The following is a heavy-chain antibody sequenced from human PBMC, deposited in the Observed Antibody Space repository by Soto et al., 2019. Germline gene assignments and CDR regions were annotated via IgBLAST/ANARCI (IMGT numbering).Heavy chain of an antibody. CDR2: ISGSGGST. J-gene: IGHJ4*02. Sequence: EVQLLESGGGLVQPGGSLRLSCAASGFTFSSYAMSWVRQAPGKGLEWVSAISGSGGSTYYADSVKGRFTISRDNSKNTLYLQMNSLRAEDTAVYYCAKRPALRVDIPTLYFDYWGQGTLVTVSS. D-gene: IGHD3-3*01. V-gene: IGHV3-23*01. CDR3: AKRPALRVDIPTLYFDY. CDR1: GFTFSSYA.